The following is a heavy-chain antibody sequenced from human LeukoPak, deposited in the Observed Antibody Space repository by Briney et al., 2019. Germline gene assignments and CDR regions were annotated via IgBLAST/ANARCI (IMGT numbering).Heavy chain of an antibody. V-gene: IGHV3-7*01. CDR1: GFTFSSYW. J-gene: IGHJ4*02. D-gene: IGHD3-10*01. CDR3: ARDWYEGMVRGVMTSRQPPDY. Sequence: SGGSLRLSCAASGFTFSSYWMSWVRQAPGKGLEWVANIKQDGSEKYYVDSVKGRFTISRDNAKNSLYLQMNSLRAEDTAVYYCARDWYEGMVRGVMTSRQPPDYWGQGTLVTVSS. CDR2: IKQDGSEK.